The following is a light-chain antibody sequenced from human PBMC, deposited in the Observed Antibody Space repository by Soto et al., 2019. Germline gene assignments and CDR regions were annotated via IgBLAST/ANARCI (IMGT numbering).Light chain of an antibody. V-gene: IGLV4-69*01. CDR2: VNSDGSH. Sequence: QSVLTQSPSASAPLGASVKLTCTLSSGHSSSAIAWHQQQPEKGPRYLMKVNSDGSHKEGDGIPDRFSGSSSGAERYLTISGLQSEDEGDYYCQTWGAGIQWVFGGGTKLTVL. CDR1: SGHSSSA. J-gene: IGLJ3*02. CDR3: QTWGAGIQWV.